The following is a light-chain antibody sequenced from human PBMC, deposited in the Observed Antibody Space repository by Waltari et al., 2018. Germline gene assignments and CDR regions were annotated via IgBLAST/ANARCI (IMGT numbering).Light chain of an antibody. CDR2: DNN. CDR1: SSNIGNNY. V-gene: IGLV1-51*01. J-gene: IGLJ2*01. Sequence: HSVLTQPPSVSAAPGQDVTIFCSGSSSNIGNNYVSWYQQVPGTAPKLLMFDNNGRPSGIPDRFSGSKSGTSATLDITGLQTGDEAHYYCATWDSSLSGGVFGGGTKVTVL. CDR3: ATWDSSLSGGV.